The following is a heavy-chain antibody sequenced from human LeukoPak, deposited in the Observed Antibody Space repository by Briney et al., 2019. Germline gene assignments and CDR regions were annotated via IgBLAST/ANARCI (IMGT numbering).Heavy chain of an antibody. J-gene: IGHJ4*02. Sequence: GGSLRLSCAASGFTVSTDHMSWVRQAPGKGLEWVAVSYSGGTSQYAESVKGQFTISRDNSYNSLYLQMNSLRAEDTALYYCARVWELSFDHWGQGALVTVSS. CDR3: ARVWELSFDH. D-gene: IGHD1-26*01. V-gene: IGHV3-53*01. CDR2: SYSGGTS. CDR1: GFTVSTDH.